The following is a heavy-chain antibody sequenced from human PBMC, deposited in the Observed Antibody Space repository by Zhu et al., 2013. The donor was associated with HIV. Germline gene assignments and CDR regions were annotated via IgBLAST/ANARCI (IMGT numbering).Heavy chain of an antibody. J-gene: IGHJ6*03. CDR1: GDIFSNYA. V-gene: IGHV1-69*06. CDR2: INPFTGGT. D-gene: IGHD6-13*01. CDR3: TSSIAAGGVGWDYHYMDV. Sequence: QVQLVQSGAEVKKPGSPVKVSCKAPGDIFSNYAISWVRQAPGQTFEWMGEINPFTGGTTYAEKFHDRVAMTSDTSTNTVSLDLSRLTLDDTAVYYCTSSIAAGGVGWDYHYMDVWGRRGPRVTVSS.